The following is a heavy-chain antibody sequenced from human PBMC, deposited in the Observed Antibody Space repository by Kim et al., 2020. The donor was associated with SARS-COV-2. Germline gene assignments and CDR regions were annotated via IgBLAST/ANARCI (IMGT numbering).Heavy chain of an antibody. CDR2: IFGSGHGT. J-gene: IGHJ2*01. CDR3: ANNVHITSLTFLWYFDL. V-gene: IGHV3-23*01. Sequence: GGSLRLSCVASRFTFSSSAMTWVRQAPGKGLEWVSTIFGSGHGTYYADSVKGRFIVSRDNSKTTLYLQINNLRGHDTAIYYFANNVHITSLTFLWYFDLWGRGSSVAVSS. CDR1: RFTFSSSA. D-gene: IGHD3-3*02.